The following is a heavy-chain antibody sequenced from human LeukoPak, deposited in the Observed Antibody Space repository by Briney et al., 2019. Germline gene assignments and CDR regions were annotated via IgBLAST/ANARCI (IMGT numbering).Heavy chain of an antibody. CDR1: GGTFSSFA. V-gene: IGHV1-69*13. D-gene: IGHD1-14*01. Sequence: GASVKVSCKTSGGTFSSFAIAWVRQAPGQGLEWIAGIIPIFATTNYAQAFQGRVSLTADESTSTVYMELSGLRYDDTAVYYCARGPPLTFDHTPEGYYHYYMDVWGEGTTVTISS. CDR3: ARGPPLTFDHTPEGYYHYYMDV. J-gene: IGHJ6*03. CDR2: IIPIFATT.